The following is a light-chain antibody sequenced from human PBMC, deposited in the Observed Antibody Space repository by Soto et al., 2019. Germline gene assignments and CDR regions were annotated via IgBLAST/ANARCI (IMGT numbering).Light chain of an antibody. CDR1: QSVSSSY. CDR3: QQYGRS. V-gene: IGKV3-20*01. J-gene: IGKJ5*01. Sequence: EIVLTQSPGTLSLSPGERATLSCRASQSVSSSYLAWYQQKPGQTPRLLIYGASSRATGIPARFSGSGSGTDVTLTISRLEPEDFAVYYCQQYGRSFGQGTRLEIK. CDR2: GAS.